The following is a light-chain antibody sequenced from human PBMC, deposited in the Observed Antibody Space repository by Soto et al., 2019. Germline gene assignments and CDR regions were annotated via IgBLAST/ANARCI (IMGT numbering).Light chain of an antibody. CDR2: EVS. Sequence: QSVLTQPPSVSGSPGQSVAISCTGTSSDVGSYNRVSWYQQPPGAAPKLMIYEVSNRPSGVPDRFSGSKSGNTASLTISGLHAEDEADYYCNSYTGSSTYVFGTGTQLTVL. V-gene: IGLV2-18*02. CDR1: SSDVGSYNR. CDR3: NSYTGSSTYV. J-gene: IGLJ7*01.